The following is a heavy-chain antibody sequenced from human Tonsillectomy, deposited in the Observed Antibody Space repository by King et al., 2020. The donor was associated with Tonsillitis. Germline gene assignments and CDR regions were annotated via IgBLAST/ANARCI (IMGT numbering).Heavy chain of an antibody. D-gene: IGHD6-6*01. Sequence: VQLQQWGTRLLKPSETLSLTCAVSGESFSGHFWTWIRQSPEKGLEWIGKIDYSGSTNYNPSLKSRVSLSMDPTKKHFSLTLRSVTAADTAVYYCARDGLVPASYFFDYWSQGTLVTVSS. CDR1: GESFSGHF. V-gene: IGHV4-34*01. CDR3: ARDGLVPASYFFDY. J-gene: IGHJ4*02. CDR2: IDYSGST.